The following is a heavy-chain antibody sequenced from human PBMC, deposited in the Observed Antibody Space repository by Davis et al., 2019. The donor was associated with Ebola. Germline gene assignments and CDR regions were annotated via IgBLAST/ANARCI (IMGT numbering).Heavy chain of an antibody. CDR3: ARGWLRSGLDY. D-gene: IGHD5-12*01. Sequence: HSQTLSLTCAISGDSVSTAGWNWIRQSPSRGLEWLGRTYYKSKWYNDYAVSVKSRITISPDTSKNQFSLQLDSVTPEDTAVYYCARGWLRSGLDYWGQGILVTVSS. V-gene: IGHV6-1*01. CDR1: GDSVSTAG. CDR2: TYYKSKWYN. J-gene: IGHJ4*02.